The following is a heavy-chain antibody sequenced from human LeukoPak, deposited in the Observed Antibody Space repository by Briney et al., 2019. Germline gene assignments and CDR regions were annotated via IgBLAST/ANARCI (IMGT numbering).Heavy chain of an antibody. V-gene: IGHV4-59*12. D-gene: IGHD3-22*01. CDR3: ARVNQEDYYDSSGYYSPFDF. Sequence: SETQTLTCTVSGGSISSYFWSWIRQPPGKGLEWIGYISHRGRTYSNPSLESRLTMSVDRSQNQFFLKLSSVTAADTAVYYCARVNQEDYYDSSGYYSPFDFWGQGTLVTVSS. CDR1: GGSISSYF. J-gene: IGHJ4*02. CDR2: ISHRGRT.